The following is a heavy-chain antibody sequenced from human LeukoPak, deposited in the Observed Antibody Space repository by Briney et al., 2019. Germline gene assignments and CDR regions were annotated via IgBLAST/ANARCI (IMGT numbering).Heavy chain of an antibody. D-gene: IGHD6-13*01. CDR3: ARHARYSSSQGHFDY. CDR1: GGSISSYY. J-gene: IGHJ4*02. Sequence: SETLSLTCTVSGGSISSYYWSWIRQPPGKGLEWIGEINHSGSTNYNPSLKSRVTISVDTSKNQFSLKLSSVTAADTAVYYCARHARYSSSQGHFDYWGQGTLVTVSS. CDR2: INHSGST. V-gene: IGHV4-34*01.